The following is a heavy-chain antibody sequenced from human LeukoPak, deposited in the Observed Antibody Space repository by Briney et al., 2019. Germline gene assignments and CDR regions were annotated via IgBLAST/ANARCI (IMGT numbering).Heavy chain of an antibody. J-gene: IGHJ4*02. CDR3: AKHASYYDSIIDY. Sequence: ASVKVSCKASGYTFTGYYMHWVRQAPGQGLEWMGWINPNSGGTNYAQKFQGRVTMTRDTSISTAYMELSRLRSDDTAVYYCAKHASYYDSIIDYWGQGTLVTVSS. V-gene: IGHV1-2*02. CDR2: INPNSGGT. D-gene: IGHD3-22*01. CDR1: GYTFTGYY.